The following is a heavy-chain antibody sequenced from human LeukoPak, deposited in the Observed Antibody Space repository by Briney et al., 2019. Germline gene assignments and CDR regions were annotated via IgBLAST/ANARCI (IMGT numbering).Heavy chain of an antibody. Sequence: SVQVSFKASGGTFISYATSWVRQAPGQGVEWMGGIIPIFGKANYAQKFQGRVTITADESTSKAYMELSSLRSEHTAVYYCARDLGYYYDSSGPPGYWGQGTLVPVSS. CDR1: GGTFISYA. CDR2: IIPIFGKA. J-gene: IGHJ4*02. CDR3: ARDLGYYYDSSGPPGY. D-gene: IGHD3-22*01. V-gene: IGHV1-69*01.